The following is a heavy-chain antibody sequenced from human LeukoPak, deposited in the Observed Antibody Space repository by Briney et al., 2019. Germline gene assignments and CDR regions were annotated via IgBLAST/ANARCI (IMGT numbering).Heavy chain of an antibody. CDR1: GFTFSSYW. J-gene: IGHJ4*02. Sequence: GGSLRLSCAASGFTFSSYWMSWVRQAPGKGLEWVANIKQDGSEKYYVDSVKGRFTISRDNAKNSLYLQMNSLRAEDTAVYYCARGYCSSTSCFLEWLPFDYWGQGTLVTVSS. V-gene: IGHV3-7*01. CDR2: IKQDGSEK. CDR3: ARGYCSSTSCFLEWLPFDY. D-gene: IGHD2-2*01.